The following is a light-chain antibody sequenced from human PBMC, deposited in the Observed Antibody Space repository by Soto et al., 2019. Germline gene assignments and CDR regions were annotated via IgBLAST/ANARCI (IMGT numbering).Light chain of an antibody. CDR3: QQYNNCPPT. Sequence: DIVMTQSPSTLSASPGERATLSCRASQSISSNLAWYQQKPGQAPKLLIYGASTGATGIPARFSGIRSATDFTLTISSLQSDDFATYYCQQYNNCPPTFGHGTQVDIK. CDR1: QSISSN. CDR2: GAS. V-gene: IGKV3-15*01. J-gene: IGKJ3*01.